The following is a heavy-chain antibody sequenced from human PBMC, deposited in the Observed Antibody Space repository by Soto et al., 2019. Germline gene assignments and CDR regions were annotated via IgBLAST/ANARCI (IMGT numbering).Heavy chain of an antibody. CDR1: GFTFNNAW. CDR3: TTDSRPYYDIWTGLDS. V-gene: IGHV3-15*01. Sequence: EVQLVESGGGLVKSGGSLRLSCAASGFTFNNAWMSWVRQAPGKGLEWVGLSRSNADGGTAVYAAPVKGRFTISRDDSKNTLYLQMNSLKTEDTAVYYCTTDSRPYYDIWTGLDSWGQGTLVTVSS. D-gene: IGHD3-9*01. CDR2: SRSNADGGTA. J-gene: IGHJ4*02.